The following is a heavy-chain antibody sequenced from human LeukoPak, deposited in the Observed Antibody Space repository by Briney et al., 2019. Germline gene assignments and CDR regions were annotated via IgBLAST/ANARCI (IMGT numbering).Heavy chain of an antibody. J-gene: IGHJ3*02. V-gene: IGHV3-30*04. D-gene: IGHD1-26*01. CDR2: ISYDGSNK. Sequence: GGPLRLSCGACGFILRRYDMHGVRQAPGKGLEGVAVISYDGSNKYYADSVKGRFTISRDTSKNTLYLQMNSLRAEDTAVYYCAREGSGSYYGDAFDIWGQGTMVTVSS. CDR1: GFILRRYD. CDR3: AREGSGSYYGDAFDI.